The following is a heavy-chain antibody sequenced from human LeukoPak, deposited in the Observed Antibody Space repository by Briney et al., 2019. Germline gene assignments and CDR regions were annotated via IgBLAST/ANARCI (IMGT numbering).Heavy chain of an antibody. V-gene: IGHV1-2*02. CDR1: GYTFTDYS. Sequence: ASVKVSCKASGYTFTDYSMHWVRQAPGQGLEWMGWINPNSGGTNYAQKFQGRVTKTRDTSISTAYMELSRLRSDDTAVFYCARNTYYYVSSAGTFDFWGRGTLVTVSS. CDR2: INPNSGGT. CDR3: ARNTYYYVSSAGTFDF. D-gene: IGHD3-22*01. J-gene: IGHJ4*02.